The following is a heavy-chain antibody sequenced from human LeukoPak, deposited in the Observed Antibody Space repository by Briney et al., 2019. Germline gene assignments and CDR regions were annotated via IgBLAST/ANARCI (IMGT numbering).Heavy chain of an antibody. D-gene: IGHD1-26*01. V-gene: IGHV3-21*01. J-gene: IGHJ4*02. CDR2: ITSSSTYI. CDR1: GFTFSSYT. CDR3: ARNAEPSGKYPDY. Sequence: GGSLRLSCAASGFTFSSYTMNWVRQAPGMGLEWVSSITSSSTYIYYADSLKGRFTISRDNAKNSLYLQMNSLRAEDTALYYCARNAEPSGKYPDYWGQGTLVTVSS.